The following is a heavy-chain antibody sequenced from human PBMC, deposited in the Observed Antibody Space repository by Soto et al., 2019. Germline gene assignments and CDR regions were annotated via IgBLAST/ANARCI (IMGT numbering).Heavy chain of an antibody. CDR2: ISGSGGST. V-gene: IGHV3-23*01. Sequence: TGGSLRLSCAASGFTFISYVMSWVRQAPGKGLEWVSAISGSGGSTYYADSVKGRFTISRDNSKNTLYLQMNSLRAEDTAVYYCAKRAPYYDILTGYHFDYWGQGTLVTVSS. D-gene: IGHD3-9*01. CDR3: AKRAPYYDILTGYHFDY. CDR1: GFTFISYV. J-gene: IGHJ4*02.